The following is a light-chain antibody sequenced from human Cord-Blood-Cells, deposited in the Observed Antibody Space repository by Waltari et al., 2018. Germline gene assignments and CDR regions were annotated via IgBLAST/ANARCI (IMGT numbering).Light chain of an antibody. CDR1: SSAVGGSNY. CDR2: EVS. V-gene: IGLV2-14*01. Sequence: QSALTQPASVSGSPGQSITISCTGPSSAVGGSNYVSWYQQHPGKAPKLMIYEVSNRPSGVSNRFSGSKSGNTASLTISGLQAEDEADYYCSSYTSSSTYVFGTGTKVTVL. J-gene: IGLJ1*01. CDR3: SSYTSSSTYV.